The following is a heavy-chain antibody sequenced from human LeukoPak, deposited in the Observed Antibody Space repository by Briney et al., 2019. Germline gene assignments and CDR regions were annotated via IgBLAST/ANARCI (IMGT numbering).Heavy chain of an antibody. V-gene: IGHV3-23*01. CDR2: ISASGGEI. J-gene: IGHJ4*02. CDR3: SKDLIPGSIGYFDC. Sequence: PGGSLRLSCTASGFTFNIYAMNWVRQAPGRGPEWVSSISASGGEIRYADSVRGRSTISRDNFKNTLYLQMDSLRVEDTATYYCSKDLIPGSIGYFDCWGQGTPVTVSS. D-gene: IGHD3-10*01. CDR1: GFTFNIYA.